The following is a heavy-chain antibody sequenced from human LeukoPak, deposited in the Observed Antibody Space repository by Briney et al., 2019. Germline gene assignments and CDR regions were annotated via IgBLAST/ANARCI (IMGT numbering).Heavy chain of an antibody. CDR3: ASATFCTGDCYAFFDH. CDR2: FYSDYTT. J-gene: IGHJ4*02. CDR1: GFSVGSNY. D-gene: IGHD2-21*02. Sequence: PGGSLRLSCAASGFSVGSNYMAWVRQAPGKGLEWVSIFYSDYTTFYADFVKGRFTISREISKNTVDLQMYGLRADGTAVYYCASATFCTGDCYAFFDHWGQGILVTVSS. V-gene: IGHV3-53*05.